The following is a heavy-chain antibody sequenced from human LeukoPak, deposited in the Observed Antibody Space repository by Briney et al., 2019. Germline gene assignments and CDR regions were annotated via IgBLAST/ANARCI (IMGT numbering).Heavy chain of an antibody. CDR3: AKDLVRDFWSGYPDY. CDR1: GFSFSNYG. Sequence: PGGSLRLSCAASGFSFSNYGMHWVRQAPGKGLEWVAVISDDGSKIYYADSVRGRFTISRDNSKSTLFLQMNSLRAEDTAVYYCAKDLVRDFWSGYPDYWGQGTLVTVSS. V-gene: IGHV3-30*18. J-gene: IGHJ4*02. CDR2: ISDDGSKI. D-gene: IGHD3-3*01.